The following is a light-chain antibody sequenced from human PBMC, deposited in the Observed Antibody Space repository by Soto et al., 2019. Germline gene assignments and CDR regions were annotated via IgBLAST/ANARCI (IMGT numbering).Light chain of an antibody. J-gene: IGKJ1*01. CDR2: TSS. CDR1: QSISTS. CDR3: QQGYSRPRT. V-gene: IGKV1-39*01. Sequence: DIQLTQSPSSLSASVGDRVTITCRASQSISTSLNWYQQKPGKAPNLLIFTSSNLESGVPSRFSGSGSGTDFTLTISSLQPEDFATYFCQQGYSRPRTFGQGTKLDIK.